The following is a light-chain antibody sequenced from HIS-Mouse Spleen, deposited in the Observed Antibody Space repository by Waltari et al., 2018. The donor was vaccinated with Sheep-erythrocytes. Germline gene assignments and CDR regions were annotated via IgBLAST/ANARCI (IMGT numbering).Light chain of an antibody. CDR2: AAS. Sequence: DIQMTHSPSSLSASVGDRVTITCRASQSISSHLNWDQQKPGKAPKLLIYAASSLQSGVPSSFSGSGSGTDFTLTIRSLHSDDFATYYCQQSYSTPPLPFGGGTKVEIK. CDR1: QSISSH. V-gene: IGKV1-39*01. J-gene: IGKJ4*01. CDR3: QQSYSTPPLP.